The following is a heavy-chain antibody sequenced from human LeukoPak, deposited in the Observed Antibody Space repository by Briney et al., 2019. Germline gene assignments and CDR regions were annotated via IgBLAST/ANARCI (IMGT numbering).Heavy chain of an antibody. Sequence: SETLSLTCTVSGGSISSYYWSWIRQPPGKGLEWIGYIYYSGSTNYNPSLKSRVTISVDTSKNQFSLKLSSVTAADTAVYYCARVVEDSSGYYIFYGMDVWGQGTTVTVSS. CDR1: GGSISSYY. CDR2: IYYSGST. J-gene: IGHJ6*02. V-gene: IGHV4-59*01. CDR3: ARVVEDSSGYYIFYGMDV. D-gene: IGHD3-22*01.